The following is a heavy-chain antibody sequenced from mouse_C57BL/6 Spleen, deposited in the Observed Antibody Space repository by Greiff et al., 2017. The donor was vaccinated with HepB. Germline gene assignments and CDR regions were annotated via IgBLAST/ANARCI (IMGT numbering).Heavy chain of an antibody. V-gene: IGHV1-50*01. CDR3: ARYKLRPTGFAY. CDR2: IDPSDSYT. J-gene: IGHJ3*01. CDR1: GYTFTSYW. D-gene: IGHD1-3*01. Sequence: VQLQQPGAELVKPGASVKLSCKASGYTFTSYWMQWVKQRPGQGLEWIGEIDPSDSYTNYNQKFKGKATLTVDTSSSTAYMQLSSLTSEDSAVYYCARYKLRPTGFAYWGQGTLVTVSA.